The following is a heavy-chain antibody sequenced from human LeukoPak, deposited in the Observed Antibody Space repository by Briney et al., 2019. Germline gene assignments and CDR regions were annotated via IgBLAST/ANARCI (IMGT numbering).Heavy chain of an antibody. CDR1: GYTLTSYD. D-gene: IGHD3-22*01. CDR3: AREYYYDSSGYQYPQFDY. CDR2: MNPNSGNT. Sequence: GASXKVSCKASGYTLTSYDINWVRQATGQGLEWMGWMNPNSGNTGYAQKFQGRVTITRNTSISTAYMELSSLRSEDTAVYYCAREYYYDSSGYQYPQFDYWGQGTLVTVSS. V-gene: IGHV1-8*03. J-gene: IGHJ4*02.